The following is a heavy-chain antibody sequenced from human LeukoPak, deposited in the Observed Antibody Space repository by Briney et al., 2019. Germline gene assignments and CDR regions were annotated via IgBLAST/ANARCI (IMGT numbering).Heavy chain of an antibody. D-gene: IGHD6-19*01. V-gene: IGHV4-59*08. J-gene: IGHJ3*02. CDR1: GGSITGHY. CDR2: TSYSRTT. Sequence: PSETLSLTCAVSGGSITGHYWNWIRQPPGMRLEWIGYTSYSRTTINNPYFKGRATMSIDTSKNHLYLNLTSVTATDTAVYYCAKLGHSDGWYLGAFDIWGQGTTVIVSS. CDR3: AKLGHSDGWYLGAFDI.